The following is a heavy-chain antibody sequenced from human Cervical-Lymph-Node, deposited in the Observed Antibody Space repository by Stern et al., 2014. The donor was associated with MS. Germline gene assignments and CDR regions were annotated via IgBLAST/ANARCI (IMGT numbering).Heavy chain of an antibody. Sequence: VQLVESGPGLVKPSETLSLTCTVSGASINRDYWNWIRQPPGKGLEWIGYVKHNGDTHYNPSRRTRSAIQVSTSKTHFPLRLTSVTAADTAVYYCAKGGGWTPESWGQGTLVTVSS. V-gene: IGHV4-59*12. J-gene: IGHJ5*02. CDR2: VKHNGDT. CDR1: GASINRDY. D-gene: IGHD3-16*01. CDR3: AKGGGWTPES.